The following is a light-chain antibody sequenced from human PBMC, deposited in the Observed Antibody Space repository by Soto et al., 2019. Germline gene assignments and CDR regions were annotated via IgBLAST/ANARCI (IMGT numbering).Light chain of an antibody. CDR1: QPIGTS. V-gene: IGKV1-39*01. CDR3: QQGYNTLCP. J-gene: IGKJ1*01. CDR2: AAT. Sequence: DIQMTQSPSSLSAFVGDSVTVTCRASQPIGTSLPWYQQRAGTAPQVLISAATKLQSGVPSRFSGRGSGTAFPPTISHLQPEYSAAYFCQQGYNTLCPFGRGTKVELK.